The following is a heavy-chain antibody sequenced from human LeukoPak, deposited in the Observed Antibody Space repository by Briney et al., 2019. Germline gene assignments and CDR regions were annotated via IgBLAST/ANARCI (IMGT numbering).Heavy chain of an antibody. CDR3: ARDLVDGTGFDY. CDR1: GGSVSSGGYS. V-gene: IGHV4-30-2*01. D-gene: IGHD6-19*01. Sequence: SETLSLTCAVSGGSVSSGGYSYSWIRQPPGKGLEWIGYIYHSGSTYYNPSLKSRVTISVDTSKNQFSLKLSSVTAADTAVYYCARDLVDGTGFDYWGQGTLVTVSS. CDR2: IYHSGST. J-gene: IGHJ4*02.